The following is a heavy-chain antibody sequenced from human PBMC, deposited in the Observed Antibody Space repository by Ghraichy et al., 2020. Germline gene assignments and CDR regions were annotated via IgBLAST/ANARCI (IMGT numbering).Heavy chain of an antibody. Sequence: SGPTLVKPTQTRTLTCTFSGFSLTARGVGVGWIRQPPGKALEWLALIYWDDDKRYNPSLKSRLTITKDTSKNQVVLTMTNMDPVDTATYYCARQGQSGDYFDYWGRGTLVTVSS. CDR2: IYWDDDK. CDR1: GFSLTARGVG. J-gene: IGHJ4*02. CDR3: ARQGQSGDYFDY. V-gene: IGHV2-5*02.